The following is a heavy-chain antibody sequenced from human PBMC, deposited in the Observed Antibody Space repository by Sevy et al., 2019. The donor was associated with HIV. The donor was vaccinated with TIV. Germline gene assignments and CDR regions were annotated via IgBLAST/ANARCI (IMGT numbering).Heavy chain of an antibody. Sequence: ASAKVSCKASGGTFNSFAIIWVRQAPGQGLEWMGGIIPPFGTTNYAQNFQGRVTITADDSMTTGYMEMSSLRYDDTAVYYCARDRGFSSTSEYGMDVWGQGTTVTVSS. V-gene: IGHV1-69*13. D-gene: IGHD2-2*01. J-gene: IGHJ6*02. CDR3: ARDRGFSSTSEYGMDV. CDR1: GGTFNSFA. CDR2: IIPPFGTT.